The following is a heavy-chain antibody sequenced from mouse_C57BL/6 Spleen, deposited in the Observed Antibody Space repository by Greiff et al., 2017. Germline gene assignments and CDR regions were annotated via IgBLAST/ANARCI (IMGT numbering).Heavy chain of an antibody. CDR1: GYAFSSSW. CDR3: ARVSLDYDYDFFAY. Sequence: VQLQESGPELVKPGASVKISCKASGYAFSSSWMNWVKQRPGKGLEWIGRIYPGDGDTNYNGKFKGKATLTADTSSSTAYMQLSSLTSEDSAVYFCARVSLDYDYDFFAYWGQGTLVTVSA. V-gene: IGHV1-82*01. J-gene: IGHJ3*01. CDR2: IYPGDGDT. D-gene: IGHD2-4*01.